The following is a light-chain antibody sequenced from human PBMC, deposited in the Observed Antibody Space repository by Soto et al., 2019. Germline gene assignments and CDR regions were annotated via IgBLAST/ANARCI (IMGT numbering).Light chain of an antibody. CDR3: SSYTSTNTLV. Sequence: QSALTQPASVSGSPGQSITISCTGTRSDVGGYNFVSWYQQHPGKVPKLLIYDVTHRPSGVSNRVSASKSANTASLTISGIQAQDDAAYYCSSYTSTNTLVFGGGTKLTVL. CDR2: DVT. J-gene: IGLJ2*01. CDR1: RSDVGGYNF. V-gene: IGLV2-14*01.